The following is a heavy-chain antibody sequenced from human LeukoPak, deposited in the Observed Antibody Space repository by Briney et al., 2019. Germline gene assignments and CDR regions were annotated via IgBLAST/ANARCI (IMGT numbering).Heavy chain of an antibody. D-gene: IGHD5-12*01. CDR2: IIPILGIA. Sequence: SVKVSCKASGGTFSSYAISWVRQAPGQGLEWTGRIIPILGIANYAQKFQGRVTITADKSTSTAYMELSSLRSEDTAVYYCASSFVDSGYDYDDAFDIWGQGTMVTVSS. CDR3: ASSFVDSGYDYDDAFDI. J-gene: IGHJ3*02. V-gene: IGHV1-69*04. CDR1: GGTFSSYA.